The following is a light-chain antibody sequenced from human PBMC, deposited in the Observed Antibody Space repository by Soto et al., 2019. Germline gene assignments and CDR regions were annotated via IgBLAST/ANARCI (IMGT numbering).Light chain of an antibody. CDR3: QQYDSSWT. J-gene: IGKJ1*01. Sequence: DIQMTQTPSTLSASVGGRFTITCRASQSIIIWLAWYQQKPGKAPKLLIYKASILESGVPSRFSGSGSGTDFTLTINRLEPEDFAVYYCQQYDSSWTFGQGSKVDNK. V-gene: IGKV1-5*03. CDR1: QSIIIW. CDR2: KAS.